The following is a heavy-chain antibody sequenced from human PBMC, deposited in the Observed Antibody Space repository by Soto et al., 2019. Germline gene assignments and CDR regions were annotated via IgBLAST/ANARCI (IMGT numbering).Heavy chain of an antibody. CDR2: VHPSGNT. CDR3: ASSSLYGMDV. J-gene: IGHJ6*02. V-gene: IGHV4-34*01. Sequence: SETLSLTCAVFSASLGDHYWAWIRQSPDKGLEWIGEVHPSGNTYYNPSLKSRLIISIDTSKNQFSLKVGSVTAADTAVYYCASSSLYGMDVWGQGTTVTVS. CDR1: SASLGDHY.